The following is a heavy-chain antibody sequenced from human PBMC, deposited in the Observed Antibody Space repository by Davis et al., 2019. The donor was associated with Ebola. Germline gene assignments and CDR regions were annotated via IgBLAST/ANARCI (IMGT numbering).Heavy chain of an antibody. CDR2: ISDSGGST. Sequence: GGSLRLSCAASGFTFSSYAMSWVRQAPGKGLEWVSTISDSGGSTYYADSVKGRFTISRDNSKNTLYLQMNSLRAEDTAVYYCAKGSVTIFGVAPDYYGMDVWGKGTTVTVSS. CDR3: AKGSVTIFGVAPDYYGMDV. CDR1: GFTFSSYA. D-gene: IGHD3-3*01. J-gene: IGHJ6*04. V-gene: IGHV3-23*01.